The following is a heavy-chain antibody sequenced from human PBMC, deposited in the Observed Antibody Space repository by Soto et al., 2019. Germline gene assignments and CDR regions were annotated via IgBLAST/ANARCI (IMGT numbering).Heavy chain of an antibody. CDR2: IWYDGSNK. Sequence: QVQLVESGGGVVQPGRSLSLSCAASGFTFSNYGMHWVRQAPGKGLEWVAVIWYDGSNKYYADSVKGRFTISRDNSKNTLYLQMNSLRAEDTAVNYCARDRGLLWFGELSPDWFDPWGQGTLVTVSS. CDR3: ARDRGLLWFGELSPDWFDP. D-gene: IGHD3-10*01. V-gene: IGHV3-33*01. CDR1: GFTFSNYG. J-gene: IGHJ5*02.